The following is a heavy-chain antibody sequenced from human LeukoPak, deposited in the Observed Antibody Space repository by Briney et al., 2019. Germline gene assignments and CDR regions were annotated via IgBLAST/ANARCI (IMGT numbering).Heavy chain of an antibody. CDR3: ATAVLLAAAFDY. CDR1: GYTFTSYA. Sequence: ASVKVSCKASGYTFTSYAMHWVRQAPGQRLEWMGWINAGNGNTKYSQKFQGRVTITRDTSASTAYMELSSLRSEDTAVYYCATAVLLAAAFDYWGQGTLVTVSS. V-gene: IGHV1-3*01. J-gene: IGHJ4*02. CDR2: INAGNGNT. D-gene: IGHD6-13*01.